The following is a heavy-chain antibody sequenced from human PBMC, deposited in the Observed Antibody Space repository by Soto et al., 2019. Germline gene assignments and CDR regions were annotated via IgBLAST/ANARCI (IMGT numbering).Heavy chain of an antibody. Sequence: PGGSLRLSCVASGFTLRCYLMSWFRQALGKGMEWVANMKQDGSEKYYVESVKGRFTISRDNEKNSLYMKMKSLRVEDKDVYYCARGPSWPNDFDSWGQGTMVTVSS. V-gene: IGHV3-7*01. CDR1: GFTLRCYL. J-gene: IGHJ3*01. CDR3: ARGPSWPNDFDS. CDR2: MKQDGSEK. D-gene: IGHD6-13*01.